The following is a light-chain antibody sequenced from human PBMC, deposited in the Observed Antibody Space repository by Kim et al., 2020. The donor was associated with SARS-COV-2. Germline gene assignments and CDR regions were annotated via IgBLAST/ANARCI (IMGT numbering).Light chain of an antibody. CDR2: DTS. J-gene: IGKJ4*01. CDR1: HSVSSN. V-gene: IGKV3D-15*03. Sequence: EVVMTQSPATLSLSPGERATLSCRASHSVSSNVAWYQQKPGQAPRLLIYDTSIRASGIPARFSGSGSGTEFTLTISALQSEDFAVYYCQEYNSWPALSFGGGTKLEI. CDR3: QEYNSWPALS.